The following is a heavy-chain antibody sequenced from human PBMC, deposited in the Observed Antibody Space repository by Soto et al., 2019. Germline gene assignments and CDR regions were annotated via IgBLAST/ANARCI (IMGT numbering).Heavy chain of an antibody. Sequence: SVKVSCKASGCTFSSYAISWVRQAPGQGLEWMGGIIPIFGTANYAQKFQGRVTITAEESTSTAYMELSSLRSEETAVYYCAREKVNKDMGYDYWGQGTXVTVSS. D-gene: IGHD5-18*01. CDR3: AREKVNKDMGYDY. J-gene: IGHJ4*02. CDR2: IIPIFGTA. V-gene: IGHV1-69*13. CDR1: GCTFSSYA.